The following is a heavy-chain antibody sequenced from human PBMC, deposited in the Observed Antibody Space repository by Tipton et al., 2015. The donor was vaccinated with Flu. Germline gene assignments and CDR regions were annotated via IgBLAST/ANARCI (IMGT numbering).Heavy chain of an antibody. J-gene: IGHJ4*02. D-gene: IGHD5-24*01. Sequence: SGAEVKKPGASVKVSCKASGYTFTSYYMHWVRQAPGQGLEWMGIINPSGGSTSYAQKLQGRVTMTRDTSTSTVYMELSSLRSDDTAVYYCARDVVRDGYLMGYWGQGTLVTVSS. CDR3: ARDVVRDGYLMGY. CDR2: INPSGGST. V-gene: IGHV1-46*04. CDR1: GYTFTSYY.